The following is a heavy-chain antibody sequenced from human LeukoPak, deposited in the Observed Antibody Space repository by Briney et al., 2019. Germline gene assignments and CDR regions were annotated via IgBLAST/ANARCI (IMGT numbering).Heavy chain of an antibody. Sequence: SETLSLTCAVYGGSFSGYYWSWIRQPPGRGLEWIGEINHSGSTNYNPSLKSRVTISVDTSKNQFSLKLSSVTAADTAVYYCARTSYDFWSGYPYYFDYWGQGTLVTVSS. CDR1: GGSFSGYY. J-gene: IGHJ4*02. CDR3: ARTSYDFWSGYPYYFDY. CDR2: INHSGST. V-gene: IGHV4-34*01. D-gene: IGHD3-3*01.